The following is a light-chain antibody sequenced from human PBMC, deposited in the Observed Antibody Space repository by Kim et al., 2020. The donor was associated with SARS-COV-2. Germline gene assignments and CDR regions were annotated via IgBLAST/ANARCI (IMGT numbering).Light chain of an antibody. J-gene: IGKJ4*01. CDR2: WGS. V-gene: IGKV2-28*01. Sequence: DIVMTQSPLSLPVTPGEPASISCRSSQSLLHSNGYNYLDWYLQKPGQSPQLLIYWGSNRASGVPDRFSGSGSGTDFTLKISRVEAEDVGVYYCMQALQTPLTFGGGTKLEI. CDR3: MQALQTPLT. CDR1: QSLLHSNGYNY.